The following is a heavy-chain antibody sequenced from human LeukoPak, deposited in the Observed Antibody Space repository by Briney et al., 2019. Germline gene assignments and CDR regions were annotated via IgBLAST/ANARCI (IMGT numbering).Heavy chain of an antibody. V-gene: IGHV4-4*07. CDR2: IYTSGST. CDR3: AVVRGVIGMGYMDV. J-gene: IGHJ6*03. CDR1: GGSISSYY. Sequence: PSETLSLTCTVSGGSISSYYWSWIRQPAGKGLEWIGRIYTSGSTNYNPSLKSRVTMSVDTSKNQFSLKLSSVTAADTAVYYCAVVRGVIGMGYMDVWGKGTTVTVSS. D-gene: IGHD3-10*01.